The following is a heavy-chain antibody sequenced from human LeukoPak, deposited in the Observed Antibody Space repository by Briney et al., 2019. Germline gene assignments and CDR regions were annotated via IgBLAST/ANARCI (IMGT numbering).Heavy chain of an antibody. V-gene: IGHV1-24*01. CDR1: GYTLTELS. J-gene: IGHJ4*02. CDR2: FDPEDGET. D-gene: IGHD3-3*01. Sequence: ASVKVSCKVSGYTLTELSMHWVRQAPGKGLEWMGGFDPEDGETIYAQKFQGRVTMTEDTSTDTAYMELSSLRSEDTAVYYCATYRSYDFWSGWYFDYWGQGTLVTVSS. CDR3: ATYRSYDFWSGWYFDY.